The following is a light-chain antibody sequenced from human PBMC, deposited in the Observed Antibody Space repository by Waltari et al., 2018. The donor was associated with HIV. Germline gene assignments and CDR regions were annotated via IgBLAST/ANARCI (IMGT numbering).Light chain of an antibody. CDR2: DNN. Sequence: HSVLTQPPSVSAAPGQKVTIPCSGRSPNIGTNYVTWYQQFPGTAPKLLIYDNNKRPSGIPDRFSGTKSGTSATLGITGLQTGDEAGYYCGAWDSGLSAWVFGGGTKLTVL. CDR1: SPNIGTNY. CDR3: GAWDSGLSAWV. V-gene: IGLV1-51*01. J-gene: IGLJ3*02.